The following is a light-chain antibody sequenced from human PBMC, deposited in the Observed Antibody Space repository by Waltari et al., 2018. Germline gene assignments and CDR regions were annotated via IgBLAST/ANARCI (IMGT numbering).Light chain of an antibody. CDR1: SSDVGKYNL. CDR2: EVT. J-gene: IGLJ2*01. CDR3: CSYAGSGIVI. V-gene: IGLV2-23*02. Sequence: QSALTQPASVSGSPGQSLTIPCTGTSSDVGKYNLVSWYQQHPGKVPKVLIYEVTKRHSGVSNRFSGSKSGNTASLTISGLQAEDEADYYCCSYAGSGIVIFGGGTKLTVL.